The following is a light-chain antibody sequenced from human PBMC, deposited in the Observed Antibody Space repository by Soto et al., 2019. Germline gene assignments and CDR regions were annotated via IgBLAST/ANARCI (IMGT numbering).Light chain of an antibody. CDR2: NAS. J-gene: IGKJ2*01. CDR1: QSVGSY. V-gene: IGKV3-11*01. CDR3: QQRTNWPPMYT. Sequence: EVVLTQSPATLSLSPGERATLSCRASQSVGSYLTWYQQKPGQAPRLLIYNASNRVTGIPARFSGSGSGTDFTLTISSLEPEDFAVYYCQQRTNWPPMYTFGQGTKLEIK.